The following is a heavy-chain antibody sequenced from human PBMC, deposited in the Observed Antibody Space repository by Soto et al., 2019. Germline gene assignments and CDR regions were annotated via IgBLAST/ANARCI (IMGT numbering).Heavy chain of an antibody. CDR1: GFTFSTYA. J-gene: IGHJ4*02. V-gene: IGHV3-23*01. D-gene: IGHD1-1*01. CDR3: ARRPTATAS. CDR2: ISKSGGDT. Sequence: EAQMLESGGGSVQPGGSLRLSCAASGFTFSTYAVAWVRQSPGKGLEWVSSISKSGGDTWYADSVKGRFTISRDNSKETLYLQMNSLRAEDTAVYYCARRPTATASWGQGTLVTVSS.